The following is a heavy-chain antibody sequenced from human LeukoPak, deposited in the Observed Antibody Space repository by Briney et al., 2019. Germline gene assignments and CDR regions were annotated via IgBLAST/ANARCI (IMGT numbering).Heavy chain of an antibody. Sequence: GGSLRLSCEASGITFSSYWMHWVRQAPGKGLQWISRINSDGSTTSYADSVKGRFTISRDNAKNTLYLQMNSLRAEDTAVYNCARENYYGQDYWGQGTLVTVSS. CDR3: ARENYYGQDY. D-gene: IGHD3-10*01. J-gene: IGHJ4*02. V-gene: IGHV3-74*01. CDR2: INSDGSTT. CDR1: GITFSSYW.